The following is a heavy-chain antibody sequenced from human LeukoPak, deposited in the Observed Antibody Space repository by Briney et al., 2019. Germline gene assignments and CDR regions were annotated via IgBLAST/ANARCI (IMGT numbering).Heavy chain of an antibody. CDR1: GGSITTYY. Sequence: SETLSLTCFVSGGSITTYYWSWIRQPPGKGLEWIGYIFDSGNTNYNPSLKSRVTISLDTSKNQFSLKLTSVTAADTAIYYCVRGPDSHFDYWGQGILVAVSS. V-gene: IGHV4-59*01. CDR2: IFDSGNT. D-gene: IGHD3-22*01. J-gene: IGHJ4*02. CDR3: VRGPDSHFDY.